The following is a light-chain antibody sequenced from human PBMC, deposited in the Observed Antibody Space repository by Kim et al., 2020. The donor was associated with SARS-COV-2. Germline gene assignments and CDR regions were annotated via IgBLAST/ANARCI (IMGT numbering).Light chain of an antibody. V-gene: IGLV2-14*04. CDR2: DVN. CDR1: SSDVGNSDT. J-gene: IGLJ1*01. CDR3: SSTSNSLAYV. Sequence: GQSITTSCSGTSSDVGNSDTVSWYKQDTGKAPLLIIYDVNDRHSGVSARFSGSKSGNMASLTISGLQSEDEADYYCSSTSNSLAYVFGTGTKVTVL.